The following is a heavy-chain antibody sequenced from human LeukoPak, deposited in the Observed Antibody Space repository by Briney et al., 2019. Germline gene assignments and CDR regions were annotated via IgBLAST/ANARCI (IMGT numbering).Heavy chain of an antibody. CDR2: ISSSSSYI. Sequence: GGSLRLSCAASGFTFSSYSMNWVRQAPGKGLEWVSSISSSSSYIYYADSVKGRFTISRDNAKNSLYLQMNSLRAEVTAVYYCARGDYDSSGYYVDYWGQGTLVTVSS. CDR3: ARGDYDSSGYYVDY. D-gene: IGHD3-22*01. J-gene: IGHJ4*02. CDR1: GFTFSSYS. V-gene: IGHV3-21*01.